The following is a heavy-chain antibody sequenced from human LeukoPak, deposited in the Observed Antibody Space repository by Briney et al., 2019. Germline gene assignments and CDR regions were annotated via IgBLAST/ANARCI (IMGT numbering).Heavy chain of an antibody. CDR3: ARDGDLGVDTALMDY. Sequence: ASVKVSCKASGYTFTGYYMHWVRQAPGQGLEWMGRINPNSGGTNYAQKFQGRVTMTRDTSISTAYMELSRLRSDDTAVYHCARDGDLGVDTALMDYWGQGTLVTVSS. V-gene: IGHV1-2*06. J-gene: IGHJ4*02. CDR2: INPNSGGT. D-gene: IGHD5-18*01. CDR1: GYTFTGYY.